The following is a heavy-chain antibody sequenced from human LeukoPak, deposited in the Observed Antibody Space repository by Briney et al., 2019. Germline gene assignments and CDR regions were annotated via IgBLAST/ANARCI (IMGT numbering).Heavy chain of an antibody. Sequence: PPGGSLRLPCAASGFTFSSYGMHWVRQAPGKGLEWVAVISYDGSNKYYADSVKGRFTISRDNSKNTLYLQMNSLRAEDTAVYYCAKDGVHLWFGESIFDYWGQGTLVTVSS. V-gene: IGHV3-30*18. CDR3: AKDGVHLWFGESIFDY. CDR1: GFTFSSYG. D-gene: IGHD3-10*01. CDR2: ISYDGSNK. J-gene: IGHJ4*02.